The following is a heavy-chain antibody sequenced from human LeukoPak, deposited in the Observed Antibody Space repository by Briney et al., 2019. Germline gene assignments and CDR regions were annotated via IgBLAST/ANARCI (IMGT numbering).Heavy chain of an antibody. CDR1: GFSVSTNY. Sequence: GGSLRLSCAASGFSVSTNYMNWVRQAPGKGLEWVSILYSGSSTYYADSVEGRFIVSRDSSKNSLSLQMNDLRAEDTAVYYCARVGDHFHWYLDLWGRGTLVTVSS. J-gene: IGHJ2*01. CDR3: ARVGDHFHWYLDL. D-gene: IGHD3-3*02. CDR2: LYSGSST. V-gene: IGHV3-53*01.